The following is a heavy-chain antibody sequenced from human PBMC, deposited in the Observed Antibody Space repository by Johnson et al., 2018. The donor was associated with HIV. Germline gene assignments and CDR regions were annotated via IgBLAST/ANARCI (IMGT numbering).Heavy chain of an antibody. J-gene: IGHJ3*02. D-gene: IGHD3-10*01. CDR3: ASFWATGAFDI. V-gene: IGHV3-48*04. CDR2: ISWNSDTI. Sequence: VQLVESGGGLIQPGGSLRLSCAASGFTVSSNYMSWVRQAPGKGLEWVSGISWNSDTIRYADSVKGRFTISRDNAKNSLYLQMNSLRAEDTAVYYCASFWATGAFDIWGQGTMVTVSS. CDR1: GFTVSSNY.